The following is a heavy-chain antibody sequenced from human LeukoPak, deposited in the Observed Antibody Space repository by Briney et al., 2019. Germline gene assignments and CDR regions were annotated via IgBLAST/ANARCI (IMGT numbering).Heavy chain of an antibody. CDR2: IYHSGST. Sequence: SETLSLTCAFSGGSISSRHWWSWVRQPPGKGLEWSGEIYHSGSTNYNPSLKSRATIPVNKSNNQFSLKMSSVTDADTAVYYCARDGYRGYDYFDYWGRGTLVTVS. CDR3: ARDGYRGYDYFDY. V-gene: IGHV4-4*02. D-gene: IGHD5-12*01. CDR1: GGSISSRHW. J-gene: IGHJ4*02.